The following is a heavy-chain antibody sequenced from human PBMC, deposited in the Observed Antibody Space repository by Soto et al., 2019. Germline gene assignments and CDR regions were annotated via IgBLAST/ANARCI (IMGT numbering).Heavy chain of an antibody. CDR2: FDPEDGET. D-gene: IGHD2-15*01. V-gene: IGHV1-24*01. CDR1: GYTLTELS. Sequence: GASVKVSCEVSGYTLTELSMHWVRQAPGKGLEWMGGFDPEDGETIYAQKFQGRVTMTEDTSTDTAYMELSSLRSEDTAVYYCATVSCSGGSCPNWFDPWGQGTLVTVSS. J-gene: IGHJ5*02. CDR3: ATVSCSGGSCPNWFDP.